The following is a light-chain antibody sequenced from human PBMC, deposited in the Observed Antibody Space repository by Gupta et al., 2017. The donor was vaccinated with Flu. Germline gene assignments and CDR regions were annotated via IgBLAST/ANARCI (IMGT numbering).Light chain of an antibody. CDR2: DAS. Sequence: ALTCGASKSVSSNYLNWYQQKPGKAPRILIYDASSRATGVPARFSGSGSGTDFTLTISSLEPEDFAVYYCQQYGSSPPTFGPGTKVEIK. V-gene: IGKV3-20*01. J-gene: IGKJ3*01. CDR3: QQYGSSPPT. CDR1: KSVSSNY.